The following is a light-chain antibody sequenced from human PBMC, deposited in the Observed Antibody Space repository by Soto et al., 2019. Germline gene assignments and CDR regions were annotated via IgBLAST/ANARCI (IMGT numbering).Light chain of an antibody. CDR3: ISYIPSTTTHWV. CDR2: EVF. J-gene: IGLJ3*02. Sequence: QSALTQPASVSGSPGQSITISCTGTNTDVGGYDRVSWYQHHPGKAPKMLIFEVFNRPSGISDRFSGSKSGDTASLTISGLQAEDEADYYCISYIPSTTTHWVFGGGDQAHRP. CDR1: NTDVGGYDR. V-gene: IGLV2-14*01.